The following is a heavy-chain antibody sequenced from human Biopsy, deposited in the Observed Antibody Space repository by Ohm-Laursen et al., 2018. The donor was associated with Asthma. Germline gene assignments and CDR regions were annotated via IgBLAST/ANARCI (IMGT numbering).Heavy chain of an antibody. CDR2: IFPGDSDT. V-gene: IGHV5-51*01. Sequence: WESLRISCKASGYIFTSYWIGWVRQMPGKGLEWMGIIFPGDSDTIYSPSFQGQVTISADKSISTAYLQWSSLKASDTAIYYYARLAYGSGSFFDFWGQGTLVTVAS. CDR3: ARLAYGSGSFFDF. CDR1: GYIFTSYW. D-gene: IGHD3-10*01. J-gene: IGHJ4*02.